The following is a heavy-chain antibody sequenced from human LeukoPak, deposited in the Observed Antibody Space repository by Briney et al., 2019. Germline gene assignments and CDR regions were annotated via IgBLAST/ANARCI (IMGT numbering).Heavy chain of an antibody. CDR2: ISYDGSNK. CDR3: AKDPHPYSSSWPIIYYFDY. D-gene: IGHD6-13*01. Sequence: GGSLRLSCAASGFTFSTYGMHWVRQAPGKGLEWVAIISYDGSNKYYADSVKGRFTISRDNSKNTLYLQMNSLRAEDTAVYYCAKDPHPYSSSWPIIYYFDYWGQGTLVTVSS. V-gene: IGHV3-30*18. J-gene: IGHJ4*02. CDR1: GFTFSTYG.